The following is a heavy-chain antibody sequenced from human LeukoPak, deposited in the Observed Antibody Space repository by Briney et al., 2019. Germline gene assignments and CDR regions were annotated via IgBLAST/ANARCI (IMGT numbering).Heavy chain of an antibody. CDR1: GYTFTGYY. V-gene: IGHV1-2*02. CDR3: ARDLGGSSGDFDY. D-gene: IGHD1-26*01. Sequence: GASVKVSFKASGYTFTGYYMHWVRQAPGQGLEWMGWINPNSGGTNYAQKFQGRVTMTRDTSISTAYMELSRLRSDDTAVYYCARDLGGSSGDFDYWGQGTLVTVSS. J-gene: IGHJ4*02. CDR2: INPNSGGT.